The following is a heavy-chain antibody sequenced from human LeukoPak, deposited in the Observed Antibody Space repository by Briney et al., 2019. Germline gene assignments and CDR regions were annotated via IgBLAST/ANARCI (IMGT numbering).Heavy chain of an antibody. D-gene: IGHD6-6*01. CDR1: GYSISTACY. CDR3: ARGTGSYSSSADY. J-gene: IGHJ4*02. V-gene: IGHV4-38-2*02. Sequence: SETLSLTCTVSGYSISTACYWSWIRQPPGKGLEWIGTIYHTGTTYYNPSLKSRVTISVDTSKNQFSLRLSSVTAADTAVYYCARGTGSYSSSADYWGQGTLVTVSS. CDR2: IYHTGTT.